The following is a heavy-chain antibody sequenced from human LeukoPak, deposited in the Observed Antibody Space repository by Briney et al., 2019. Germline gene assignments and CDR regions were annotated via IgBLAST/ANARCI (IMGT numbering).Heavy chain of an antibody. J-gene: IGHJ4*02. CDR3: ARVRGYSYGPTFDY. D-gene: IGHD5-18*01. CDR2: INPNSGGT. Sequence: ASVKVSCKASGDTFTGYYMHWVRQAPGQGLEWMGWINPNSGGTNYAQKFQGRVTMTRDTSISTAYMELSRLRSDDTAVYYCARVRGYSYGPTFDYWGQGTLVTVSS. V-gene: IGHV1-2*02. CDR1: GDTFTGYY.